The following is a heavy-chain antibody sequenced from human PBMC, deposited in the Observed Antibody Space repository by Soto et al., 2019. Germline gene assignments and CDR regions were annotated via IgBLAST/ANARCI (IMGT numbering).Heavy chain of an antibody. J-gene: IGHJ6*02. CDR2: ISSSSSYI. V-gene: IGHV3-21*01. Sequence: GGSLRLSCAASGFTFSSYSMNWVRQAPGKGLEWVSSISSSSSYIYYADSVKGRFTISRDNAKNSLYLQMNSLRAEDTAVYYCARDPHGSGSYEYYYYGMDVWGQGTTVTVSS. D-gene: IGHD3-10*01. CDR3: ARDPHGSGSYEYYYYGMDV. CDR1: GFTFSSYS.